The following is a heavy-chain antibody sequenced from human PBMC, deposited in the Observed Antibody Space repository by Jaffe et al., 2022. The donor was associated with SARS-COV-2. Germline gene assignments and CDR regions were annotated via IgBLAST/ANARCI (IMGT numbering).Heavy chain of an antibody. Sequence: EVQLVESGGGLVQPGRSLRLSCAASGFTFDDYAMHWVRQAPGKGLEWVSGISWNSGSIGYADSVKGRFTISRDNAKNSLYLQMNSLRAEDTALYYCAKDRGYRSHLGYYGMDVWGQGTTVTVSS. J-gene: IGHJ6*02. V-gene: IGHV3-9*01. CDR1: GFTFDDYA. CDR2: ISWNSGSI. D-gene: IGHD6-13*01. CDR3: AKDRGYRSHLGYYGMDV.